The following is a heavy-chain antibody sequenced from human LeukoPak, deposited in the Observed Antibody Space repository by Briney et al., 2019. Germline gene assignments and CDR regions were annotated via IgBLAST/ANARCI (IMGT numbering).Heavy chain of an antibody. D-gene: IGHD2-21*02. Sequence: ASVTVSCKTSGYTFTSYDINWVRQAPGQGVEWMGWISAYNGNTNYAQKFQGRVTITADKSTSTAYMELSSLRSEDTAVYYCARETYCGGDCYSELWFDPWGQGTLVTVSS. J-gene: IGHJ5*02. CDR2: ISAYNGNT. CDR3: ARETYCGGDCYSELWFDP. V-gene: IGHV1-18*01. CDR1: GYTFTSYD.